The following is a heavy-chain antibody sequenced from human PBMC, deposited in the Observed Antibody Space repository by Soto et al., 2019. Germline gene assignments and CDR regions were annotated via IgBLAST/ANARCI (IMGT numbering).Heavy chain of an antibody. Sequence: ASVKVSCTASGYTFTSYGISWVRQAPGQGLEWMGWISAYNGNTNYAQKLQGRVTMTTDTSTSTAYMELRSLRSDDTVVYYCARSVLLWFGETYGFDYGGQGTLVTVYS. V-gene: IGHV1-18*01. J-gene: IGHJ4*02. CDR1: GYTFTSYG. CDR3: ARSVLLWFGETYGFDY. D-gene: IGHD3-10*01. CDR2: ISAYNGNT.